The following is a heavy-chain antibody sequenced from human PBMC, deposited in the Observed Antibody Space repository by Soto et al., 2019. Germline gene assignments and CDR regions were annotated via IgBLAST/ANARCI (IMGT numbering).Heavy chain of an antibody. CDR3: ARASSVQLTRHQQY. Sequence: QVQLQESGPGLVKPSQTLSLTCTVSGGSISSGDYYWSWIRQPPGKGLEWIGYIHYSGSTYYNPSLGSGVNISVDTSKNQCSLKLSSVTAADTAVYYCARASSVQLTRHQQYWGQGTLVTVSS. D-gene: IGHD1-1*01. J-gene: IGHJ4*02. CDR1: GGSISSGDYY. CDR2: IHYSGST. V-gene: IGHV4-30-4*01.